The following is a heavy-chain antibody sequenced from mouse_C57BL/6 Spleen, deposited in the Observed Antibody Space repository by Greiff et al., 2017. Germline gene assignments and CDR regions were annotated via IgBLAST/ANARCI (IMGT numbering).Heavy chain of an antibody. V-gene: IGHV1-61*01. CDR2: IYPSDSET. D-gene: IGHD1-1*01. J-gene: IGHJ3*01. CDR3: ARGYYYSSSPFAY. CDR1: GYTFTSYW. Sequence: QVQLQQPGAELVRPGSSVKLSCKASGYTFTSYWMDWVKQRPGQGLEWIGNIYPSDSETHYNQKFKDKATLTVDKSSSTAYMQLSRLTSEGSAVXDCARGYYYSSSPFAYWGQGTLVTVSA.